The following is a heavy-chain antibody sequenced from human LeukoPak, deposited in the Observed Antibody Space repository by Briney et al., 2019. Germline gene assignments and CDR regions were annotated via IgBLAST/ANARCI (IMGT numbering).Heavy chain of an antibody. Sequence: SETLSLTCAVHGGSFSGYYWSWIRQPPGKGLEWIGEINHSGSTNYNPSLKSRVTISVDTSKNQFSLKLSSVTAADTAVYYCESGRPYYYGMDVWGQGTTVTVSS. CDR1: GGSFSGYY. V-gene: IGHV4-34*01. CDR3: ESGRPYYYGMDV. CDR2: INHSGST. J-gene: IGHJ6*02.